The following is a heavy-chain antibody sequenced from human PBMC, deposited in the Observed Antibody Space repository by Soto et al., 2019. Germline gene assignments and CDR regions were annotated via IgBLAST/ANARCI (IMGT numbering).Heavy chain of an antibody. CDR3: AHTVGYFIVGSCYSWAYFVY. CDR2: IYWNDDK. V-gene: IGHV2-5*01. CDR1: GFSLSTSGVG. Sequence: SGPTLVNPTQTLTLTCTFSGFSLSTSGVGVGWIRQPPGKALEWLALIYWNDDKRYSPSLKGRLTITKDTSKNQLVLTMTNMDPVDTATYYCAHTVGYFIVGSCYSWAYFVYWGQGTLVTVSS. J-gene: IGHJ4*02. D-gene: IGHD2-15*01.